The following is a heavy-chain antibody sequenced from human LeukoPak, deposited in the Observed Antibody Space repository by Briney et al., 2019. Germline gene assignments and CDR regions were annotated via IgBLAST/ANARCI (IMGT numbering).Heavy chain of an antibody. CDR2: IIPIFGTA. J-gene: IGHJ4*02. V-gene: IGHV1-69*05. Sequence: SVKVSCKASGGTFSSYATSWVRQAPGQGLEWMGRIIPIFGTANYAQKFQGRVTITTDESTSTAYMELSSLRSEDTAVYYCARDPFIYDSSGFDYWGQGTLVTVSS. CDR1: GGTFSSYA. D-gene: IGHD3-22*01. CDR3: ARDPFIYDSSGFDY.